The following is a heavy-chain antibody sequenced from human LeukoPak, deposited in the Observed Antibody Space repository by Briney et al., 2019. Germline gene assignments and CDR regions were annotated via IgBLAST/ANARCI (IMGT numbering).Heavy chain of an antibody. CDR1: GGSVTTSSYY. J-gene: IGHJ4*02. CDR3: ARGSGLRYFDWLPPDY. Sequence: PSETLSLTCTVSGGSVTTSSYYWGWIRQPPGKGLEWIGSIYYSGSTYYNPSLKSRVTISLDTSKNQFSLRLSSVTAADTAVYYCARGSGLRYFDWLPPDYWGQGTLVTVSS. V-gene: IGHV4-39*07. D-gene: IGHD3-9*01. CDR2: IYYSGST.